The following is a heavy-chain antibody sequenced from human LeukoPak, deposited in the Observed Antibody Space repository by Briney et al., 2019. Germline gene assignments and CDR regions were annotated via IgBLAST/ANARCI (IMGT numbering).Heavy chain of an antibody. V-gene: IGHV3-23*01. CDR3: AKFSPAYTTSPYYFDY. Sequence: GGSLRLSCAASGFTFTSYAMSWVRQAPGKGMEWVSTISGNGDYTYYADSVKGRFTFSRDNSKNTLFLQMNSLRAEDTAVYYCAKFSPAYTTSPYYFDYWGQGTLVTVSS. D-gene: IGHD2-2*02. CDR1: GFTFTSYA. J-gene: IGHJ4*02. CDR2: ISGNGDYT.